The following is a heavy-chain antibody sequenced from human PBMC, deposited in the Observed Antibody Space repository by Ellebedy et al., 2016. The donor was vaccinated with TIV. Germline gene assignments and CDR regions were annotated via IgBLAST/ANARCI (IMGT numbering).Heavy chain of an antibody. CDR2: IYPGDSDT. J-gene: IGHJ4*02. CDR1: GYSFAIYW. D-gene: IGHD6-19*01. CDR3: VRQRQASSGWYGGEF. V-gene: IGHV5-51*01. Sequence: ASVKVSCKASGYSFAIYWIAWVRQTPGKGLEWMGIIYPGDSDTRYSPSFQGQVTISADKSISTAYLQWSSLKASDTAMYYCVRQRQASSGWYGGEFWGQGTLVTVSS.